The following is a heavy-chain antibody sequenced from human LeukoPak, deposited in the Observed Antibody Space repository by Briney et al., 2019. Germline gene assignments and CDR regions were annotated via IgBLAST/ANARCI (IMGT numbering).Heavy chain of an antibody. CDR1: GFTFSSHA. Sequence: GGSLRLSCAASGFTFSSHAMSWVRQVPGEGLEWVSAISDSGGSTYYADSVKGRFTISRDNSKNTLYLQMNSLRAEDTAVYYCAKEPQNSYAENWGQGTLVTVSS. CDR3: AKEPQNSYAEN. V-gene: IGHV3-23*01. D-gene: IGHD5-18*01. CDR2: ISDSGGST. J-gene: IGHJ4*02.